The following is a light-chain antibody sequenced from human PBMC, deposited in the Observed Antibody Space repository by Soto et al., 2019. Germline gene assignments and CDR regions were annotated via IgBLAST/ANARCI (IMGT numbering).Light chain of an antibody. Sequence: NFMLTQPHSVSESPGQTATISCTGNDGNIADYYVQWYQQRPGSAPTIVIYDDNRRPSGVPNHFSGSIDSSSNSASLIISELETADEADYFCQSYDISSHWVFGGGTKLTVL. V-gene: IGLV6-57*02. CDR2: DDN. CDR3: QSYDISSHWV. J-gene: IGLJ3*02. CDR1: DGNIADYY.